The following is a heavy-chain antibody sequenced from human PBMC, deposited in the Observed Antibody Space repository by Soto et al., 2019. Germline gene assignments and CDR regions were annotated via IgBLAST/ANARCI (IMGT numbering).Heavy chain of an antibody. CDR1: VASITSHY. CDR2: VYARGAT. D-gene: IGHD4-17*01. CDR3: ASSAGDEFFYSGMDG. J-gene: IGHJ6*02. V-gene: IGHV4-4*07. Sequence: SETLSLTCSVSVASITSHYWSWIRQSAGEGLQWIGRVYARGATNYNPSLKSRVTISGDTSKNQFSLKLTSVTAADTAVYYCASSAGDEFFYSGMDGWGHG.